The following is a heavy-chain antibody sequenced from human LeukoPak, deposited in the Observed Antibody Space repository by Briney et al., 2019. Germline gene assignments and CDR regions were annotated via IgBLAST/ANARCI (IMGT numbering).Heavy chain of an antibody. V-gene: IGHV3-7*05. D-gene: IGHD4-23*01. CDR2: IKQDGSEK. Sequence: GGSLRLSCAASGFTFSSYWMIWVRQAPGKGLEWVANIKQDGSEKYHVDSVKGRFTISRDNAKNSLYLQMNSLRAEDTAVYYCTRDLDYGGKSNFDYWGQGTLVTVSS. J-gene: IGHJ4*02. CDR1: GFTFSSYW. CDR3: TRDLDYGGKSNFDY.